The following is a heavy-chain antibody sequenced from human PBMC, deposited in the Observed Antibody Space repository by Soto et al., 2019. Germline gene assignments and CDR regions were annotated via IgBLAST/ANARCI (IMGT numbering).Heavy chain of an antibody. CDR3: ARQLVVVVNGALDF. D-gene: IGHD3-22*01. Sequence: PSQTLSLTCAISGDSVSRNSATWNWIRQSPSRGLEWLGRTYYSSKWYNEYALSVKSRITINPDTSKNQFSLQLNSVTPEDTAVYFCARQLVVVVNGALDFWGQGTLVTVSS. V-gene: IGHV6-1*01. CDR1: GDSVSRNSAT. CDR2: TYYSSKWYN. J-gene: IGHJ4*02.